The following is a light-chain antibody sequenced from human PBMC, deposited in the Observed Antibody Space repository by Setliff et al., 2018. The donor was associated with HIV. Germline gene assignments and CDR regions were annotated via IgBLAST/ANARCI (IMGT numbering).Light chain of an antibody. CDR1: NIGSRS. Sequence: SYELIQPPSVSVAPGKTARITCGGNNIGSRSVHWYQQKPGQAPVLVISYDSDRPSGIPERFSGSNSGNTATLAISRVEAGDEAAYYCQVWDGSDHYVFGAGTKVTV. CDR3: QVWDGSDHYV. J-gene: IGLJ1*01. CDR2: YDS. V-gene: IGLV3-21*04.